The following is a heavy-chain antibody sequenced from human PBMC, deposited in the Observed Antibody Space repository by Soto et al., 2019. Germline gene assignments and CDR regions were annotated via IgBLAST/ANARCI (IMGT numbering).Heavy chain of an antibody. CDR3: ARHVHPPPTPLFDY. D-gene: IGHD1-1*01. CDR1: GGSISSSSYY. V-gene: IGHV4-39*01. Sequence: RADTLSLTCTVSGGSISSSSYYWGWIRQPPGKGLEWIGSIYYSGSTYYNPSLKSRVTISVDTSKNQFSLKLSSVTAADTAVYYRARHVHPPPTPLFDYWGQGALVTVSS. CDR2: IYYSGST. J-gene: IGHJ4*02.